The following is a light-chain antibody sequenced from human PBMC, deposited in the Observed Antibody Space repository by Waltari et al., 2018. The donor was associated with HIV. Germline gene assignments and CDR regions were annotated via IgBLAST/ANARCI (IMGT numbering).Light chain of an antibody. CDR1: KLGNKY. J-gene: IGLJ2*01. CDR2: EDN. V-gene: IGLV3-1*01. CDR3: QARDSSTVV. Sequence: SYEVTQPPSVSVSPGQTASITCSGHKLGNKYTAWYQQKPGQSPVLVIYEDNKRRSGTPGRFSGSNSGDTATLTISGTQAMDEAAYYCQARDSSTVVFGGGTRLTVL.